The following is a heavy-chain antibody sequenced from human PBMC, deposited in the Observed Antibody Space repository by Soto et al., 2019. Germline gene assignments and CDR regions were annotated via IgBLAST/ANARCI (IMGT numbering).Heavy chain of an antibody. Sequence: GASVKVSCKXSGYIFSKYVIHWVRQAPGQSLEWMGWINGVNGNTKYGQHFQGRLTITRDTSASTAYMDLSSLTSEDAAVYYCVRGIDYDFWSGYYNYFDNWGQGTLVTVSS. CDR1: GYIFSKYV. CDR2: INGVNGNT. D-gene: IGHD3-3*01. CDR3: VRGIDYDFWSGYYNYFDN. J-gene: IGHJ4*02. V-gene: IGHV1-3*01.